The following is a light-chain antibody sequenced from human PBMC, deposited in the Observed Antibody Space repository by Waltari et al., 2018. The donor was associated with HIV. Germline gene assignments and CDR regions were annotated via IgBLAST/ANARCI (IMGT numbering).Light chain of an antibody. V-gene: IGLV2-14*01. CDR2: EVD. CDR3: SSYSTRGFVL. J-gene: IGLJ3*02. Sequence: SALTQPASVSGSPGPSITISCTGPASDMTTFNFVSWYQQSPGRAPHRIIFEVDFRPPGVSSRFSGSKSGDTASLTISALRAEDEGDYFCSSYSTRGFVLFGGGTKVTVL. CDR1: ASDMTTFNF.